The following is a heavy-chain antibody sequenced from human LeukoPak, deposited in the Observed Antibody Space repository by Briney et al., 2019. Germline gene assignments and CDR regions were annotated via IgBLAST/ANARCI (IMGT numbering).Heavy chain of an antibody. CDR3: ARPAGRDYYDSSGYVLY. CDR2: ISAYNGNT. Sequence: ASVKVSCKASVYTFTSYSINWVRQAPGQGLEWMGRISAYNGNTDYAQKFQGRVTVTTDTSTSTAYMELRSLRLDDTAVYYCARPAGRDYYDSSGYVLYWGQGTRVTVSS. V-gene: IGHV1-18*01. D-gene: IGHD3-22*01. CDR1: VYTFTSYS. J-gene: IGHJ4*02.